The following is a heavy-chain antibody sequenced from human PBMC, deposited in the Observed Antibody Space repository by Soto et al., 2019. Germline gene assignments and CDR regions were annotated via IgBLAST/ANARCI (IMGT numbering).Heavy chain of an antibody. V-gene: IGHV1-58*01. CDR3: AADMSSEQLVYEGGGDGMDV. CDR2: IVVGSGNT. CDR1: GFTFTSSA. Sequence: ASVKVSCKASGFTFTSSAVQWVRQARGQRLEWIGWIVVGSGNTNYAQKFQERVTITRDMSTSTAYMELSSLRSEDTAVYYCAADMSSEQLVYEGGGDGMDVWGQGTTVTVSS. D-gene: IGHD6-6*01. J-gene: IGHJ6*02.